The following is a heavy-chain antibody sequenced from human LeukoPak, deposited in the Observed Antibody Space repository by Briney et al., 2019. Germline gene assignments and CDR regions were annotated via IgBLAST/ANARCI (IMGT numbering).Heavy chain of an antibody. D-gene: IGHD3-22*01. J-gene: IGHJ3*02. Sequence: SETLSLTWTVSGDSISSGDYYWSWIRQPTGKGREWIGRISSSGSTNYNPSLKSRVTISVDTSKNQFSLKLSSVTAADTAVYFCARGPYSYDSSGAFDIWGQGTMVTVSS. V-gene: IGHV4-61*02. CDR2: ISSSGST. CDR1: GDSISSGDYY. CDR3: ARGPYSYDSSGAFDI.